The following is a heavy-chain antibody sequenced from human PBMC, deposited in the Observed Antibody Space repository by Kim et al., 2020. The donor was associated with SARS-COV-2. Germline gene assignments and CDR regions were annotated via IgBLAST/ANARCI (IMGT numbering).Heavy chain of an antibody. J-gene: IGHJ4*02. CDR2: ISRFSDYI. Sequence: GGSLRLSCIASEFTFSRYSMNWVRQAPGKGLEWVSTISRFSDYIYYAESVEGRFTISRDNAKNSVYLQMNNLRVDDTAMYYCARDLSLGRPGGFDYWGQGALVTVSS. D-gene: IGHD3-10*01. V-gene: IGHV3-21*01. CDR3: ARDLSLGRPGGFDY. CDR1: EFTFSRYS.